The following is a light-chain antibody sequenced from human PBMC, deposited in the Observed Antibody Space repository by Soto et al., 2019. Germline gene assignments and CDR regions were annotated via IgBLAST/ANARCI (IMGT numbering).Light chain of an antibody. CDR2: GAS. Sequence: EIVMTQSPATLSVSPGERATLSCRASQSISITLAWYQQKPGQAPRLLIYGASTRATDIPARFSGSGSGTEFTLTISGLQSEDFPVYYCQQYNNWPRTFGGGTKVEI. CDR1: QSISIT. J-gene: IGKJ4*01. V-gene: IGKV3-15*01. CDR3: QQYNNWPRT.